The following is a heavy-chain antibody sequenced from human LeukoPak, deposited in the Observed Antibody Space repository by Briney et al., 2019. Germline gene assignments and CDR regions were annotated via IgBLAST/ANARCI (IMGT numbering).Heavy chain of an antibody. CDR3: ESQRAYQSGPYYCWFDY. J-gene: IGHJ4*02. V-gene: IGHV4-59*08. Sequence: SETLSLTCTASCRSISSFYWNWIRQPPGMGLEWIGYSHGNGDTNYNPSLKSRVTISVDTSKNQSSLKLTSVTAADTAVYYCESQRAYQSGPYYCWFDYWGQGTLVTVSS. CDR2: SHGNGDT. CDR1: CRSISSFY. D-gene: IGHD3-22*01.